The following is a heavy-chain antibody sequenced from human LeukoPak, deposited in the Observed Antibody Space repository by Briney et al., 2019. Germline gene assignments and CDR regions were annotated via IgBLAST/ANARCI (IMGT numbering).Heavy chain of an antibody. CDR2: ISGSGGST. V-gene: IGHV3-23*01. CDR1: GFTFSSYA. Sequence: GGSLRLSCAASGFTFSSYAMSWVRQAPGKGLEWVSAISGSGGSTYYADSVKGRFTISRDNSKNTLYLQMNSLRAEDTAVYYCAKAGYDCIRLVSHFDYWGQGTLVTVSS. CDR3: AKAGYDCIRLVSHFDY. J-gene: IGHJ4*02. D-gene: IGHD5-12*01.